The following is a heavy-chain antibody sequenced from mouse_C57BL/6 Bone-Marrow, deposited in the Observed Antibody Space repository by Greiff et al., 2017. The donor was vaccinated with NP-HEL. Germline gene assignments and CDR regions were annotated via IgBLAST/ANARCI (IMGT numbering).Heavy chain of an antibody. Sequence: EVQVVESGAELVRPGASVKLSCTASGFNIKDDYMHWVKQRPEQGLEWIGWIDPENGDTAYASKFQGKATITAYTSSNTAYLQLSSLTSEDTAVYYCTFIYYYVSWFAYWGQGTLVTVSA. CDR3: TFIYYYVSWFAY. CDR2: IDPENGDT. J-gene: IGHJ3*01. D-gene: IGHD1-1*01. V-gene: IGHV14-4*01. CDR1: GFNIKDDY.